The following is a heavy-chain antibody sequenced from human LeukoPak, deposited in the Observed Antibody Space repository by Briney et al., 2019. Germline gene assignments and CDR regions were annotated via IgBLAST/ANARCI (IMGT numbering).Heavy chain of an antibody. D-gene: IGHD3-3*01. V-gene: IGHV3-48*03. Sequence: SWGSLRLSCAASGFTFRSYEINWVRQVPGKGLEWVSYISSSGNTIYYADSVKGRFTISRDNAKNSLYLQMNSLRADDTAVYYCVKDHGRLLYSWGQGTLVTVSS. J-gene: IGHJ4*02. CDR2: ISSSGNTI. CDR1: GFTFRSYE. CDR3: VKDHGRLLYS.